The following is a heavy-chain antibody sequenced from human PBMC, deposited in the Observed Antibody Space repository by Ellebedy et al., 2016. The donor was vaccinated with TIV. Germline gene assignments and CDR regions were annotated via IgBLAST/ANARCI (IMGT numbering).Heavy chain of an antibody. V-gene: IGHV3-48*01. D-gene: IGHD1-26*01. CDR2: ITGSSATI. CDR1: GFTFSSYA. Sequence: GESLKISCAASGFTFSSYAMTWVRQAPGKGLEWVSAITGSSATIYYADSVKGRFTISRDKAKNSLYLQMNSLRAEDTAVYYCARGMSFGYSMDVWGQGTTVTVSS. CDR3: ARGMSFGYSMDV. J-gene: IGHJ6*02.